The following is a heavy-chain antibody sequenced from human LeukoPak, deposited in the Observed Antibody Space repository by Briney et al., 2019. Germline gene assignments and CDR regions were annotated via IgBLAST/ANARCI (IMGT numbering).Heavy chain of an antibody. CDR1: GGSISSDDYY. Sequence: SQTLSLTCTVSGGSISSDDYYWTWIRQPAGKGLEWIGYIYYTGSTYDNPSLKSRLTMSVDTSKNQFSLKLTSVTAADTAVYYCARDRRGYGDLDYWGQGTLVTVS. V-gene: IGHV4-30-4*01. CDR3: ARDRRGYGDLDY. D-gene: IGHD4-17*01. CDR2: IYYTGST. J-gene: IGHJ4*02.